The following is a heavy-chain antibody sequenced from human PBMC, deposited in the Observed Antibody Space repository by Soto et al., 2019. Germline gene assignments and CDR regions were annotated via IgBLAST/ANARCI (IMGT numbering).Heavy chain of an antibody. CDR2: ISAYNGNT. V-gene: IGHV1-18*01. CDR1: GYTFTSYV. CDR3: ARDLITMVRGVSNWFDP. Sequence: GASVKVSCKASGYTFTSYVISWVRQAPGQGLEWMGWISAYNGNTNYAPKLQGRVTMTTDTSTSTAYMELRSLRSDDTAVYYCARDLITMVRGVSNWFDPWGQGTLFTFSS. D-gene: IGHD3-10*01. J-gene: IGHJ5*02.